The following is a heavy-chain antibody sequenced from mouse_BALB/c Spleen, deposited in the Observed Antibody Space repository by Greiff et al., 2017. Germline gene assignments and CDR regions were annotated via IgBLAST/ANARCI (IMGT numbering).Heavy chain of an antibody. D-gene: IGHD2-2*01. V-gene: IGHV5-12-1*01. CDR1: GFAFSSYD. CDR3: ARHLYYGYPYYFDY. CDR2: ISSGGGST. J-gene: IGHJ2*01. Sequence: EVQVVESGGGLVKPGGSLKLSCAASGFAFSSYDMSWVRQTPEKRLEWVAYISSGGGSTYYPDTVKGRFTISRDNAKNTLYLQMSSLKSEDTAMYYCARHLYYGYPYYFDYWGQGTTLTVSS.